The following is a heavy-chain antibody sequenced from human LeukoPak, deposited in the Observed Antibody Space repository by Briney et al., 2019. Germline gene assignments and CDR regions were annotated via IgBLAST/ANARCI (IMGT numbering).Heavy chain of an antibody. CDR2: ISSSSSYI. V-gene: IGHV3-21*01. CDR1: GFTFSSYS. Sequence: GGSLRLSCAASGFTFSSYSVNWVRQAPGKGLEWVSSISSSSSYIYYADSVKGRFTISRDNAKNSLYLQMNSLRAEDTAVYYCARGRNSGSYRGYFDYWGQGTLVTVSS. CDR3: ARGRNSGSYRGYFDY. D-gene: IGHD1-26*01. J-gene: IGHJ4*02.